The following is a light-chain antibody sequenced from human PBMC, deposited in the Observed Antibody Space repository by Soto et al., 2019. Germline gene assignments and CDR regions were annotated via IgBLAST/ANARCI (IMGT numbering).Light chain of an antibody. CDR1: QEISNY. CDR3: HQYDNRPLT. J-gene: IGKJ4*01. CDR2: DAS. Sequence: DIPTKVSGRSVTASPGDRVTXTCQASQEISNYLNWYQQKPGKASKLLIYDASNLETGVPSRFSGTGSRTDFTFTISSLQAEDIAPYYCHQYDNRPLTF. V-gene: IGKV1-33*01.